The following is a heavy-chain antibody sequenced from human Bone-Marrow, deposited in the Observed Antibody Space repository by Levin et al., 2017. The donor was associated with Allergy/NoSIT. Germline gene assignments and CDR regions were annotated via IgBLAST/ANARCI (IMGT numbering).Heavy chain of an antibody. V-gene: IGHV4-39*01. CDR1: GASMSNISYY. D-gene: IGHD5-24*01. CDR3: ARHGLGDGYKNSVFSFDY. Sequence: SETLSLTCTVSGASMSNISYYWGWVRQSQGKGLEWIGSIYSSGSTYYSPSLNSRVTISEDTSRNQFSLQLRSVTAADTAVYYCARHGLGDGYKNSVFSFDYWGLGTLVTVSS. CDR2: IYSSGST. J-gene: IGHJ4*02.